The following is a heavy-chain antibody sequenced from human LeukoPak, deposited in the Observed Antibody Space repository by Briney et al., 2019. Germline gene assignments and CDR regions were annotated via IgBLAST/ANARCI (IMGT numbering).Heavy chain of an antibody. CDR3: TTLGYCSGGSCYSDYNYGMDV. CDR1: GFTSSSYA. Sequence: GGSLRLSCAASGFTSSSYAMSWVRQAPGKELEWVSAISGSGGGTYYADSVKGRFTISRDNSKNTLYLQMHSLRAEDTAVYYCTTLGYCSGGSCYSDYNYGMDVWGQGTTVTVSS. J-gene: IGHJ6*02. V-gene: IGHV3-23*01. D-gene: IGHD2-15*01. CDR2: ISGSGGGT.